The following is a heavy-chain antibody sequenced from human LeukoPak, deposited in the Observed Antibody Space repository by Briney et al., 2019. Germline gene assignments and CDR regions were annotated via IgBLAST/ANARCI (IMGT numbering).Heavy chain of an antibody. Sequence: ASVKVSCKASGYTFTGYYMHWVRQAPGQGLEWMGWINPNSGGTNYAQKFQGSVTMTRDTSISTAYMELSRLRSDDTAVYYCARDYYDSSGPPRFDPWGQGTLVTVSS. J-gene: IGHJ5*02. CDR1: GYTFTGYY. CDR3: ARDYYDSSGPPRFDP. V-gene: IGHV1-2*02. D-gene: IGHD3-22*01. CDR2: INPNSGGT.